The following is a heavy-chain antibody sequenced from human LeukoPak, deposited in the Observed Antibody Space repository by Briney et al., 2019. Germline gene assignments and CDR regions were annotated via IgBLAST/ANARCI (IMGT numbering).Heavy chain of an antibody. CDR2: IYVDGST. Sequence: GGSLRLSCAASGFTVSSNYINWVRQAPGKGLEWVSGIYVDGSTYYADSVRGRFTISRDNSKNTLYPQMNSLRAEDTAVYYCARISAYDDYWGQGTLVTVSS. V-gene: IGHV3-53*01. CDR3: ARISAYDDY. J-gene: IGHJ4*02. CDR1: GFTVSSNY. D-gene: IGHD5-12*01.